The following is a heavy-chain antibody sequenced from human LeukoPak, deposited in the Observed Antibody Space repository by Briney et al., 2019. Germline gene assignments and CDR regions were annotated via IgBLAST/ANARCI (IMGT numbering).Heavy chain of an antibody. CDR1: GFTFRNYW. Sequence: GGSLRLSCAASGFTFRNYWMHWVRQAPGKVLVWVSRVKGDGSFTDYADSVKGRFTISRDNAKNTLYLQMYSLRAEDTAAYYCVRDGDDYNFDYWGQGSLVTVSS. CDR3: VRDGDDYNFDY. CDR2: VKGDGSFT. J-gene: IGHJ4*02. D-gene: IGHD5-24*01. V-gene: IGHV3-74*01.